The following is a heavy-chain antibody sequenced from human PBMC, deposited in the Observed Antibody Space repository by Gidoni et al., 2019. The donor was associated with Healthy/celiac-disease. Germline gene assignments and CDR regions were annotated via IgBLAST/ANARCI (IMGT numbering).Heavy chain of an antibody. Sequence: EVQLVESGGGLVKPGGSLRLSCAASGFTFSSYSMNWVRQAPGKGLEWVSSISSSSSYIYDADSVKGRFTISRDNAKNSLYLQMNSLRAEDTAVYYCARDLGYSSSRFDYWGQGTLVTVSS. J-gene: IGHJ4*02. CDR1: GFTFSSYS. CDR3: ARDLGYSSSRFDY. D-gene: IGHD6-13*01. V-gene: IGHV3-21*01. CDR2: ISSSSSYI.